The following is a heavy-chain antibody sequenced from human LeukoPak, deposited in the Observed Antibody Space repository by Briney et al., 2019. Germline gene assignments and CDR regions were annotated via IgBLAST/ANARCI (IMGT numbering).Heavy chain of an antibody. D-gene: IGHD4-17*01. CDR3: AKGYYGDHPGGYFDY. Sequence: GGSLRLSCAASGFTFSSHAMSWVRQAPGKGPAWVSGISPSGGATSYTDSVKGRFTISRDNSKNALHLQMNSLRAEDTAIYYCAKGYYGDHPGGYFDYWGQGTLVTVSS. V-gene: IGHV3-23*01. CDR1: GFTFSSHA. J-gene: IGHJ4*02. CDR2: ISPSGGAT.